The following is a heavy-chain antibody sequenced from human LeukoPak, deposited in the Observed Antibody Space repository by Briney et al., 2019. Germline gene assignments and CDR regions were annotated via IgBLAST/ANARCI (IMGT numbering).Heavy chain of an antibody. CDR2: IYPGDSDT. CDR1: GYSFTSYW. D-gene: IGHD3-22*01. Sequence: GESLKISCKGSGYSFTSYWICWVRQMPGKGLEWMGIIYPGDSDTRYSPSFQGQVTISADKSISTAYLQWNSLKASDTAMYYCARQPNYYDTRGYLSHAFDIWGQGTMVTVSS. V-gene: IGHV5-51*01. J-gene: IGHJ3*02. CDR3: ARQPNYYDTRGYLSHAFDI.